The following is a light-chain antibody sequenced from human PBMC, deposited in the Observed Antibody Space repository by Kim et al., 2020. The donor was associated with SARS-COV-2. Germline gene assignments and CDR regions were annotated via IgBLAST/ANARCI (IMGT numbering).Light chain of an antibody. CDR1: QDITND. Sequence: DIQMTQSPSSLSASVGDRVTISCRASQDITNDLGWYQQKPGESPKRLIFATSNLQSGVPSRFSGSGSGTEFTLTISSLQPEDFATYYCLQYNDFPWTFGQGTKVDIK. V-gene: IGKV1-17*01. J-gene: IGKJ1*01. CDR2: ATS. CDR3: LQYNDFPWT.